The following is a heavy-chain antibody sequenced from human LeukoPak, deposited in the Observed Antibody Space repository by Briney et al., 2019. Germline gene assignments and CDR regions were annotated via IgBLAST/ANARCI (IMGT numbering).Heavy chain of an antibody. CDR2: IKSKTDGGTT. CDR1: GFTFSSYA. J-gene: IGHJ4*02. V-gene: IGHV3-15*01. D-gene: IGHD3-10*02. CDR3: TTGLFVGDY. Sequence: GGSLRLSCAASGFTFSSYAMSWVRQAPWKGLEWVGRIKSKTDGGTTDYAAPVKGRFTISRDDSKNTLYLQMNSLKTEDTAVYYCTTGLFVGDYWGQGTLVTVSS.